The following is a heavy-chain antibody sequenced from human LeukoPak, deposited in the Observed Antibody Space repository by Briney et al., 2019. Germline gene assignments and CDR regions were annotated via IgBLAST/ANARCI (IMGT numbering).Heavy chain of an antibody. J-gene: IGHJ3*02. D-gene: IGHD6-13*01. CDR3: ARHSSSSWPQYGFDI. V-gene: IGHV4-59*08. CDR1: GGSISGYY. Sequence: SETLSLTCTVSGGSISGYYWSWIRQSPGKGLEWIGYIYYSGSTNYNPSLKSRLTMSVDTSKNQFSLKLGSVTAADTAVYYCARHSSSSWPQYGFDIWGQGTMGTVSS. CDR2: IYYSGST.